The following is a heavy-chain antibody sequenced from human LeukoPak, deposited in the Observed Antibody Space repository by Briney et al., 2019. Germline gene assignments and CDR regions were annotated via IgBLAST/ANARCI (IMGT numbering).Heavy chain of an antibody. V-gene: IGHV3-64*01. D-gene: IGHD2-2*01. CDR2: TRTNGVAT. Sequence: PGGSLRLSCAASGFTFSSYAMHWVRQAPGKGLEYVSATRTNGVATHYANSVKGRFTISRDNSKNTLYLQMGSLRAEDMAVYYCARGYCSSITCFVDFWGQGTLVTVSS. J-gene: IGHJ4*02. CDR1: GFTFSSYA. CDR3: ARGYCSSITCFVDF.